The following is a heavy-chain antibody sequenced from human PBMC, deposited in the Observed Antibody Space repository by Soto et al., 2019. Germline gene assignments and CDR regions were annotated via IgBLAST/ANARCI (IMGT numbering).Heavy chain of an antibody. Sequence: GGSLRLSCAASGFTFSSYSMNWVRQAPGKGLEWVSSISSSSSYIYYADSVKGRFTISRDNAKNSLYLQMNSLRAEDTAVYYCARASGGKTQNWFDPWGQGTLVTVSS. CDR1: GFTFSSYS. V-gene: IGHV3-21*01. J-gene: IGHJ5*02. CDR3: ARASGGKTQNWFDP. D-gene: IGHD2-15*01. CDR2: ISSSSSYI.